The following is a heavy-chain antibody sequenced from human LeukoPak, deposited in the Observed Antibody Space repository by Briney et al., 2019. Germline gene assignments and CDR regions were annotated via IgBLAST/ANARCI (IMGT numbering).Heavy chain of an antibody. D-gene: IGHD4-17*01. J-gene: IGHJ4*02. Sequence: PGESLKISCKGSGYSFPSNWIAWVRQMPGKGLERMGIIYPADSDTRYSPSFQGQVTISADKSISNAYLQWSSLKASDTAIYYCARQGNHGDYDYWGQGTLVTVSS. CDR2: IYPADSDT. CDR1: GYSFPSNW. CDR3: ARQGNHGDYDY. V-gene: IGHV5-51*01.